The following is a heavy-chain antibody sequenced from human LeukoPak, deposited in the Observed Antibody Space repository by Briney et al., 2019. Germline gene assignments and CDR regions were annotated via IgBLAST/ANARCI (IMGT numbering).Heavy chain of an antibody. V-gene: IGHV4-34*01. J-gene: IGHJ5*02. CDR1: VGSFSGYY. D-gene: IGHD2-15*01. CDR2: INHSGST. Sequence: PSETLSLTCAVYVGSFSGYYWSWIRQPPGKGLEWIGEINHSGSTNYNPSLKSRVTISVDTSKNQFSLKLSSVTAADTAVYYCARVSSVAATYNWFDPWGQGTLVTVSS. CDR3: ARVSSVAATYNWFDP.